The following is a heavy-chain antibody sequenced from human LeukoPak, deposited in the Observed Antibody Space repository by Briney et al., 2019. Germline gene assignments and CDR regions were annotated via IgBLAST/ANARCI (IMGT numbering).Heavy chain of an antibody. D-gene: IGHD6-19*01. CDR3: ARGKEKWLDHFDY. Sequence: GGSLRLSCEASGFTFSSYGMNWVRQAPGRGLEWVSYISTTSSTIYYADSVKGRFTMSRDNAKNSLYLQMDSLRDEDTAVYYCARGKEKWLDHFDYWGQGSLVTVSS. CDR2: ISTTSSTI. CDR1: GFTFSSYG. J-gene: IGHJ4*02. V-gene: IGHV3-48*02.